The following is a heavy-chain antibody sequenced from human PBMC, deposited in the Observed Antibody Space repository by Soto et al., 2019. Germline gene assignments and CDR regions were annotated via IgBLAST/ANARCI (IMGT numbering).Heavy chain of an antibody. CDR3: ARGERNNDFWSGYTGYYYYGMDV. V-gene: IGHV1-69*13. J-gene: IGHJ6*02. CDR2: IIPIFGTA. CDR1: GGTFSSYA. Sequence: ASVKVSCKASGGTFSSYAISWVRQAPGQGLEWMGGIIPIFGTANYARKFQGRVTITADESTSTAYMELSSLRSEDTAVYYCARGERNNDFWSGYTGYYYYGMDVWGQGTTVTVSS. D-gene: IGHD3-3*01.